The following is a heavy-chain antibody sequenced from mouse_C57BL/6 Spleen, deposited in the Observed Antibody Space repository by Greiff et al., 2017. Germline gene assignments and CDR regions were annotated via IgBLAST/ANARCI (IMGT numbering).Heavy chain of an antibody. CDR2: IYPRDGST. V-gene: IGHV1-85*01. CDR1: GYTFTSYD. J-gene: IGHJ4*01. CDR3: ARIDCDGAMDY. D-gene: IGHD2-4*01. Sequence: LEESGPELVKPGASVKLSCTASGYTFTSYDINWVKQRPGQGLEWIGWIYPRDGSTKYNEKFKGKATLTVDTSSSTAYMELHSLTSEDSAVYFCARIDCDGAMDYWGQGTSVTVSS.